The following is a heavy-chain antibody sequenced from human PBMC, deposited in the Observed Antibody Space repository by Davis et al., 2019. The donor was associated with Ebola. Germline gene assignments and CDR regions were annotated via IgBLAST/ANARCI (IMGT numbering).Heavy chain of an antibody. CDR3: ARDLGMADEGWFDP. CDR2: IYYSGST. D-gene: IGHD3-16*01. V-gene: IGHV4-31*11. Sequence: PSETLSLTCAVYGGSFSGYYWSWIRQHPGKGLEWIGYIYYSGSTYYNPSLKSRVTISVDTSKNQFSLKLSSVTAADTAVYYCARDLGMADEGWFDPWGQGTLVTVSS. CDR1: GGSFSGYY. J-gene: IGHJ5*02.